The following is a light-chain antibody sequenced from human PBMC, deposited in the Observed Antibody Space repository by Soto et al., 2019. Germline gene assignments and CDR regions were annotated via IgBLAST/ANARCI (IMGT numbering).Light chain of an antibody. CDR3: QPYNMYPLT. J-gene: IGKJ4*01. V-gene: IGKV1-5*03. CDR1: QTISNW. Sequence: DIQMTQSPSTLSASIGDTVTITCRASQTISNWLAWYQQKAGKAPNLLIHTASHLEGGVSSRFNGSGSGTDFTLTVSSLQADDSATYYCQPYNMYPLTFGGGTKVEIK. CDR2: TAS.